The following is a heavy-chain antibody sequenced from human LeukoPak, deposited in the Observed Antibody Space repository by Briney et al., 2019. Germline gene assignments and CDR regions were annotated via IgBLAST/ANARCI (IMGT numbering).Heavy chain of an antibody. D-gene: IGHD3-22*01. CDR3: ARYRSSGYVGQ. J-gene: IGHJ4*02. V-gene: IGHV4-34*01. CDR2: ITHSGSS. Sequence: PSEILSLTCAVYGGSFSDYYWGWIRQPPGRGLEWIGEITHSGSSDYNPSLKSRVTISVDTSKNQFSLKLRSVTAADTAVYYCARYRSSGYVGQWGQGTLVTVSP. CDR1: GGSFSDYY.